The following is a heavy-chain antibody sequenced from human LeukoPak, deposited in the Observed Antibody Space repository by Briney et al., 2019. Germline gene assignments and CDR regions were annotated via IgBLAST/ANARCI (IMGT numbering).Heavy chain of an antibody. V-gene: IGHV4-34*01. J-gene: IGHJ5*02. Sequence: PSETLSLTCAIYGGSFSGYYWSWIRQPPGKGLEWIGEINHSGSTNYNPSLKSRVTISVDTSKNQFSLKLSSVTAADTAVYYCARGGVVVVIAKWGALPFAPWGQGTLVTVSS. CDR1: GGSFSGYY. CDR3: ARGGVVVVIAKWGALPFAP. CDR2: INHSGST. D-gene: IGHD2-21*01.